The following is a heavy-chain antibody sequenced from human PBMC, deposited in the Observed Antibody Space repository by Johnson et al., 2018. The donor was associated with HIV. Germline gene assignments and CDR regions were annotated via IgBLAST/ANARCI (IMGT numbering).Heavy chain of an antibody. D-gene: IGHD6-19*01. J-gene: IGHJ3*02. CDR1: GFTFSSSA. CDR3: AKDGMVAGSGGADAFDI. CDR2: ISYDGNTN. V-gene: IGHV3-30-3*01. Sequence: QVQLVESGGGVVQPGRSLRLSCVASGFTFSSSAMHWVRQAPGKGLAWGTVISYDGNTNYYADSVTGRFTISRDNTKNTLYLQMNSLSAEDTVIYYCAKDGMVAGSGGADAFDIWGQGTMVTVSS.